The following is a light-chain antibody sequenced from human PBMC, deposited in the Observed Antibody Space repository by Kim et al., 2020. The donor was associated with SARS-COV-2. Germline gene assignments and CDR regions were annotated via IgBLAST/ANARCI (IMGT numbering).Light chain of an antibody. V-gene: IGKV3-11*01. J-gene: IGKJ1*01. CDR3: QQHSNWPPGWT. CDR1: QSVSSY. CDR2: DAS. Sequence: EIVLTQSPATLSLSPGERATLSCRASQSVSSYLAWYQQKPGQAPRLLIYDASNRATGIPARFSGSGSGTDFTLTISSLEPEDFAVYYCQQHSNWPPGWTFGQGTKVDIK.